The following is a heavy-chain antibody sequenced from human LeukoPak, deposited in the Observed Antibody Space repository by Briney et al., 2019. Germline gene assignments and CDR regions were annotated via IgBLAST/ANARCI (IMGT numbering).Heavy chain of an antibody. CDR3: ARAIDYGDYPFDY. J-gene: IGHJ4*02. D-gene: IGHD4-17*01. Sequence: SETLSLTCTVPGGSISSGGYYWSWIRQHPGKGLEWIGYIYYSGSTYYNPSLKSRVTISVDTSKNQFSLRLSSVTAADTAVYYCARAIDYGDYPFDYWGQGTLVTVSS. CDR2: IYYSGST. V-gene: IGHV4-31*03. CDR1: GGSISSGGYY.